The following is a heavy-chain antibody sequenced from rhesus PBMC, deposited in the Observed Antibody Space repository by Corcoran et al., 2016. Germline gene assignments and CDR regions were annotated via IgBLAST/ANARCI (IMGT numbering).Heavy chain of an antibody. CDR3: ARDAPGYYYAFDF. V-gene: IGHV4-173*01. CDR1: GGSISSNY. D-gene: IGHD3-34*01. CDR2: ISGSRGST. Sequence: QLQLQESGPGLVKPSETLSLTCAVSGGSISSNYWSWIRQPPGKGLKWIGRISGSRGSTDYTPSLKSRVTISTDTSKNQFSLKLRSVTAADTAVYYCARDAPGYYYAFDFWGQGLRVTVSS. J-gene: IGHJ3*01.